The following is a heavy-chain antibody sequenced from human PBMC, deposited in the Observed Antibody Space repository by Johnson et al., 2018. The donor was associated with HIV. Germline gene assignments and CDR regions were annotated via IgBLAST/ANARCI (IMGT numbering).Heavy chain of an antibody. V-gene: IGHV3-15*01. CDR2: IKSKTDGGTT. CDR1: GFTFSNYA. D-gene: IGHD3-9*01. J-gene: IGHJ3*02. CDR3: ARAWGSRDILTALRGAFDI. Sequence: VQLVESGGGVVQPGRSLRLSCAASGFTFSNYAMHWVRQAPGKGLEWVGRIKSKTDGGTTDYAAPVKGRFTISRDDSKNTLYLQMNSLRAEDTAVYYCARAWGSRDILTALRGAFDIWGQGTMVTVSS.